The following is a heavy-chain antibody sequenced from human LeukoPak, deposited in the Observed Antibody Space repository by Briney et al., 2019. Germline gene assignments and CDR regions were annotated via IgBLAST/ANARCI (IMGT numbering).Heavy chain of an antibody. J-gene: IGHJ4*02. D-gene: IGHD3-10*01. CDR1: GASVSSSGYY. Sequence: SATLSLPCPVSGASVSSSGYYWSWIRQHPGKGLEWIGYIYYSGSTNYNPSLKSRVTISVDTSKNQFSLKLNSVTAADTAVYYCARAYYYGSGSMDYWGQGTLVTVSS. CDR3: ARAYYYGSGSMDY. V-gene: IGHV4-61*08. CDR2: IYYSGST.